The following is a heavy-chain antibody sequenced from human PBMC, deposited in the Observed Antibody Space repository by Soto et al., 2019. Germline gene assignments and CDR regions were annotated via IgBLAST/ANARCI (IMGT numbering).Heavy chain of an antibody. CDR1: GYSFTSYW. D-gene: IGHD6-13*01. Sequence: GESLKISCKGSGYSFTSYWISWVRQMPGKGLEWMGRIDPSDSYTNYSPSFQGHVTISADKSVSTAYLQWSSLKASDTAMYYCAGDYGYSTSGGMDVWGQGTTVTVSS. CDR3: AGDYGYSTSGGMDV. CDR2: IDPSDSYT. J-gene: IGHJ6*02. V-gene: IGHV5-10-1*01.